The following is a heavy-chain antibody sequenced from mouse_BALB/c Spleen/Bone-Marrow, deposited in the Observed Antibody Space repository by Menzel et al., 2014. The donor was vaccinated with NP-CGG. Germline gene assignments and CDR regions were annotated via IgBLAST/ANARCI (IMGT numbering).Heavy chain of an antibody. J-gene: IGHJ4*01. CDR3: ARSLLRLSYAMDY. CDR1: GFTLSSFG. Sequence: EVQRVESGGGLVQPGGSRKLSCAASGFTLSSFGMHWVRQAPEKGLEWVAYISSGSSTIYYADTVKGRFTISRDNPENTLFLQMTSLRSEDTAMYYCARSLLRLSYAMDYWGQGTSVTVSS. V-gene: IGHV5-17*02. CDR2: ISSGSSTI. D-gene: IGHD1-2*01.